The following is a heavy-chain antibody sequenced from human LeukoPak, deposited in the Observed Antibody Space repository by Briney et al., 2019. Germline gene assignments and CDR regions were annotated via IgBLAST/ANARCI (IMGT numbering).Heavy chain of an antibody. J-gene: IGHJ3*02. V-gene: IGHV3-7*01. CDR2: IKQDGSEK. Sequence: GGSLRLSCAASGFTFSSYWISWVRQAPGKGLEWAANIKQDGSEKYYVDSVKGRFTISRDNAKNSLYLQMNSLRAEDTAVYYCARSKIGAFDIWGQGTMVTVSS. CDR3: ARSKIGAFDI. CDR1: GFTFSSYW.